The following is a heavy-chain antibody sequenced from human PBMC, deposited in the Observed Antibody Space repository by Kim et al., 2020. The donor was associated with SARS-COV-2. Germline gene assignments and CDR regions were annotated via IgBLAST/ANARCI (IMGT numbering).Heavy chain of an antibody. CDR3: ARSETHPGSWFDP. CDR1: GFTFSNFA. Sequence: GGSLRLSCAASGFTFSNFAMSWVRQPPGKGLEWVSAISGSGATTYYADSVKGRFTISRDNSKNTLFLQMNSLRADDTAVYFCARSETHPGSWFDPWGRGTLVTVSS. D-gene: IGHD1-26*01. CDR2: ISGSGATT. J-gene: IGHJ5*02. V-gene: IGHV3-23*01.